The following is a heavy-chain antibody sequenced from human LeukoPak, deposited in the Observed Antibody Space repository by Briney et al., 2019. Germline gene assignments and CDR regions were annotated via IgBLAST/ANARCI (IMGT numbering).Heavy chain of an antibody. CDR2: INPNSGGT. D-gene: IGHD2-2*01. CDR1: GYTFTGYY. CDR3: ARDRSIVVVPAAHAFDI. V-gene: IGHV1-2*02. Sequence: ASVKVSCKASGYTFTGYYMHWVRQAPGQGLEWMGWINPNSGGTNYAQKFQGRVTMTRDTSISTAYMELSRLRSDDTTVYYCARDRSIVVVPAAHAFDIWGQGTMVSVSS. J-gene: IGHJ3*02.